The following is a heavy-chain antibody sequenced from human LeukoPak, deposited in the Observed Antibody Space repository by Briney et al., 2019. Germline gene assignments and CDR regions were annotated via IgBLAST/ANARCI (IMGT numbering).Heavy chain of an antibody. V-gene: IGHV4-39*07. CDR2: IDHSGST. J-gene: IGHJ5*02. D-gene: IGHD6-13*01. Sequence: PSETLSLTCIVSGVSTSGGNYYWGWIRQPPGKRLEWIGEIDHSGSTQYNPSLKSRVTISLDTSKKQFSLKLTSLTAADTAFYYCARYGMAAEGIWWFDPWGQGTLVTVSS. CDR1: GVSTSGGNYY. CDR3: ARYGMAAEGIWWFDP.